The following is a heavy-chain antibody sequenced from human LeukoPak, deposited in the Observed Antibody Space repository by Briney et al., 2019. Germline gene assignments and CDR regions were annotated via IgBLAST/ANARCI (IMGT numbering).Heavy chain of an antibody. V-gene: IGHV1-46*01. Sequence: ASVKVSCKASGYTFTSYYMHWVRQAPGQGLEWMGIINPSGGSTSYAQKFQGRVNMTRDTSTSTVYMELSSLRSEDTAVYYCARTRRQHLFDYWGQGTLVTVSS. CDR3: ARTRRQHLFDY. J-gene: IGHJ4*02. CDR1: GYTFTSYY. D-gene: IGHD6-13*01. CDR2: INPSGGST.